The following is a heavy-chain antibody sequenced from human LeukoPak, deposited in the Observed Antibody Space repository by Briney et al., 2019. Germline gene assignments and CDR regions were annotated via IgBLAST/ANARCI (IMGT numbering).Heavy chain of an antibody. V-gene: IGHV1-8*03. CDR3: ARGLGRGPHRLRITIFGVVTPSYYYYYMDV. J-gene: IGHJ6*03. CDR2: MNPNSGNT. CDR1: GYTFTSYD. D-gene: IGHD3-3*01. Sequence: ASVTVSCKASGYTFTSYDINWVRQATGQGLEWMGWMNPNSGNTGYAQKFQGRVTITRNTSISTAYMELSSLRSEDTAVYYCARGLGRGPHRLRITIFGVVTPSYYYYYMDVWGKGTTVTVSS.